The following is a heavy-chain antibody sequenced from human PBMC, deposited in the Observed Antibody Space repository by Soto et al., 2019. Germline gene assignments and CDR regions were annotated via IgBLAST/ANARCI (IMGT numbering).Heavy chain of an antibody. Sequence: GSLRLSCAASGFTFSSYAMHWVRQAPGKGLEYVSAISSNGGSTYYANSVKGRFTISRDNSKNTLYLQMGSLRAEDMAVYYCARGPYYYYYMDVWGKGTTVTVSS. CDR1: GFTFSSYA. CDR3: ARGPYYYYYMDV. V-gene: IGHV3-64*01. J-gene: IGHJ6*03. CDR2: ISSNGGST.